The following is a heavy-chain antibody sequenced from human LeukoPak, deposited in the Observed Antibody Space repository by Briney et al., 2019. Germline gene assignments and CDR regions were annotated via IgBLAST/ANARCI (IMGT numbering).Heavy chain of an antibody. CDR3: VKDRGSGSYRHYGMDV. CDR1: GFTFDDYA. J-gene: IGHJ6*02. V-gene: IGHV3-43*01. D-gene: IGHD3-10*01. CDR2: INWDDTST. Sequence: PGGSLRLSCAASGFTFDDYAMHWVRQAPGKGLEWVSLINWDDTSTYYADSVKGRFTISRDNNKNSLYPQMNSLRTEDTALYYCVKDRGSGSYRHYGMDVWGQGTTVTVSS.